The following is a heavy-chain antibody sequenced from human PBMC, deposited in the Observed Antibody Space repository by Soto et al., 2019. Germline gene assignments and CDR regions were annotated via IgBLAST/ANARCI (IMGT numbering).Heavy chain of an antibody. D-gene: IGHD1-1*01. Sequence: GGSLRLSCAASGFTLSGYDMNWVRQAPGEGLEWVSYIASSIGGIHYGDSVRGRFTISRDSAKNSLYLQMNSLRDEDTAVYYCARVRPNYYIDYWGPGTLVTVSS. J-gene: IGHJ4*02. V-gene: IGHV3-48*02. CDR1: GFTLSGYD. CDR3: ARVRPNYYIDY. CDR2: IASSIGGI.